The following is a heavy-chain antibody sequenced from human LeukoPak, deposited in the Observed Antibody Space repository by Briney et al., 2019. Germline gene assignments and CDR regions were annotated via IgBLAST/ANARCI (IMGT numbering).Heavy chain of an antibody. D-gene: IGHD1-26*01. Sequence: PSETLSLTYTVSGGSISSYYWSWIRQPAGKGLEWIGRIYTSGSTNYNPSLKSRVTMSVDTSKNQFSLKLSSVTAADTAVYYCARDLPGYSGSYFIFDYWGQGTLVTVSS. CDR2: IYTSGST. CDR3: ARDLPGYSGSYFIFDY. CDR1: GGSISSYY. J-gene: IGHJ4*02. V-gene: IGHV4-4*07.